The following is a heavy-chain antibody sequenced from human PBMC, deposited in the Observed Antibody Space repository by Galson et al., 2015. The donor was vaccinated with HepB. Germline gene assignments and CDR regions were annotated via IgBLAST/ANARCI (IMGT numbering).Heavy chain of an antibody. V-gene: IGHV3-23*01. Sequence: SLRLSCAASGFTFSTYAMNWVRQAPGKGLEWVSTISGSDSSTYYADSVKGRFTISRDNSKNTLYLQVNSLRAEDTAVYYCATYGSGSFFPHWGQGTLVTVSS. D-gene: IGHD3-10*01. CDR1: GFTFSTYA. CDR2: ISGSDSST. J-gene: IGHJ4*02. CDR3: ATYGSGSFFPH.